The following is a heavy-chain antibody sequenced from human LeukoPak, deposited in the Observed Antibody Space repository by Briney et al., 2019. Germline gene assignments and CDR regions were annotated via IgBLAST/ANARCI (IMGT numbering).Heavy chain of an antibody. Sequence: PGGSLRLSCAASGFTFSSYAMHWVRQAPGKGLEWVAVISYDGSNKYYADSVKGRFTISRDNSKNTLYLQMNSLRAEDTAVYYCARVSDTMHYWGQGTLVTVSS. J-gene: IGHJ4*02. CDR2: ISYDGSNK. V-gene: IGHV3-30-3*01. D-gene: IGHD3-10*01. CDR1: GFTFSSYA. CDR3: ARVSDTMHY.